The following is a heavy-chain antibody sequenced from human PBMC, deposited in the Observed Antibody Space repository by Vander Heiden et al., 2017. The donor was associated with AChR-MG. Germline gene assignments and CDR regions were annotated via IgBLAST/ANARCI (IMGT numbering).Heavy chain of an antibody. Sequence: QLQLQESGPGVVKPSETLSLTCPVSGGSISSSDSYWGWIRQPPGKGLEWIGSIYYTGSTYYNPSLKSRVTISVDTSKNQFSLKLTSVTAADTAVYYCASLPRSSSGKFDCWGQGNLVTVSS. D-gene: IGHD3-10*01. V-gene: IGHV4-39*01. J-gene: IGHJ4*02. CDR1: GGSISSSDSY. CDR3: ASLPRSSSGKFDC. CDR2: IYYTGST.